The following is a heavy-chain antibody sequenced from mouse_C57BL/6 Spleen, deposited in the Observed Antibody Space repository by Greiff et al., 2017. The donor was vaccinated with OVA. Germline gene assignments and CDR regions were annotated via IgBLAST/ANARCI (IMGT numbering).Heavy chain of an antibody. CDR2: INPNNGGT. D-gene: IGHD2-3*01. V-gene: IGHV1-18*01. Sequence: EVQLQQSGPELVKPGASVKIPCKASGYTFTDYNMDWVKQSHGKSLEWIGDINPNNGGTIYNQKFKGKATLTVDKSSSTAYMELRSLTSEDTAVYYCARRDGYYGCAYWGQGTLVTVSA. CDR1: GYTFTDYN. J-gene: IGHJ3*01. CDR3: ARRDGYYGCAY.